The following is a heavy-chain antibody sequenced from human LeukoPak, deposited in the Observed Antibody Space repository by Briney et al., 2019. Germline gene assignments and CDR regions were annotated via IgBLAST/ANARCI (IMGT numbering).Heavy chain of an antibody. J-gene: IGHJ6*03. CDR2: IYYSGST. V-gene: IGHV4-30-4*08. Sequence: SQTLSLTCTVSGGSISSGDYYWSWIRQPPGKGLEWLGHIYYSGSTYYNPSLKSRVSISVDTSKTQFSLKLSSVTAADTAVYYCARDLGSVGLNYYYYYMDVWGKGTTVTVSS. CDR3: ARDLGSVGLNYYYYYMDV. CDR1: GGSISSGDYY. D-gene: IGHD5/OR15-5a*01.